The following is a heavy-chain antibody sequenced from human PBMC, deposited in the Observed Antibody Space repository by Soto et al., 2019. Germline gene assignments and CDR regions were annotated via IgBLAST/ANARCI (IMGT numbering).Heavy chain of an antibody. CDR2: VYFSGST. V-gene: IGHV4-61*08. D-gene: IGHD3-16*01. CDR1: GDSVSSGDYY. CDR3: ARIPVDTYMIYWSDP. Sequence: SETLSLTCSVSGDSVSSGDYYWSWIRQPPGKGLEWIGHVYFSGSTNYIPSLKSRLTMSVDTAKNQFSLKLSSVTAADTAVYYCARIPVDTYMIYWSDPWGQGTQVTVSS. J-gene: IGHJ5*02.